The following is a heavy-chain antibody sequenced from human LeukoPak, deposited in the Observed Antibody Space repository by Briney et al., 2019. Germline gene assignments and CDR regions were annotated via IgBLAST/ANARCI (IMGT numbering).Heavy chain of an antibody. Sequence: PSETLSLTCTVSGASISSSSYYWAWIRQPPGKGLEWIGSIYHSGSTYYNPSLKSRVTISVDTSKNQFSLKLSSVTAADTAVYYCARATYYYGSGWPFDYWGQGTLVTVSS. J-gene: IGHJ4*02. D-gene: IGHD3-10*01. CDR3: ARATYYYGSGWPFDY. CDR1: GASISSSSYY. CDR2: IYHSGST. V-gene: IGHV4-39*07.